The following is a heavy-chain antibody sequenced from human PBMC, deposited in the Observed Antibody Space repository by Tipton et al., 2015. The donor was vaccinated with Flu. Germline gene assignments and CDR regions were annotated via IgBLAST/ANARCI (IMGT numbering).Heavy chain of an antibody. J-gene: IGHJ4*02. Sequence: TLSLTCTVSGGSISSSSYHWAWIRQPPGKGLEWIASIDYRGSTHHDPSLKSRVTISVDTSKNQFSLKLSPVAAADTAVYYCARELDYGVFSPYFDYCGQGTLVTVSS. D-gene: IGHD4-17*01. CDR2: IDYRGST. V-gene: IGHV4-39*07. CDR1: GGSISSSSYH. CDR3: ARELDYGVFSPYFDY.